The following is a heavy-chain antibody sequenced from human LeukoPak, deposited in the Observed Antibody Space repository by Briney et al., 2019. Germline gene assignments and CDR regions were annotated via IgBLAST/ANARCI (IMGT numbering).Heavy chain of an antibody. V-gene: IGHV1-18*01. D-gene: IGHD3-10*01. Sequence: ASVKVSCKASGYTFSTYGISWVRQAPGQGLEWMGWISAYKGNTYYAQKLQGRVTMTTDTSTSTAYMELRSLRSDDTAIYYCARDLYYYGSGSYYDVFDVWGQGTMVTVS. CDR1: GYTFSTYG. CDR2: ISAYKGNT. CDR3: ARDLYYYGSGSYYDVFDV. J-gene: IGHJ3*01.